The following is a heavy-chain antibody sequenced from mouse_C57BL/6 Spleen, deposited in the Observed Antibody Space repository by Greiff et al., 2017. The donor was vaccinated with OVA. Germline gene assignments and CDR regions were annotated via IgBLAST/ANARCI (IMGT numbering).Heavy chain of an antibody. Sequence: VKLQQSGAELVKPGASVKLSCKASGYTFTSYWMHWVKQRPGRGLEWIGRIDPNSGGTKYNEKFKSKATLTVDKPSSTAYMQLSSLTSEDSAVDYCARSYDYSGEYFDVWGTGTTVTVSS. CDR3: ARSYDYSGEYFDV. CDR1: GYTFTSYW. CDR2: IDPNSGGT. J-gene: IGHJ1*03. V-gene: IGHV1-72*01. D-gene: IGHD2-4*01.